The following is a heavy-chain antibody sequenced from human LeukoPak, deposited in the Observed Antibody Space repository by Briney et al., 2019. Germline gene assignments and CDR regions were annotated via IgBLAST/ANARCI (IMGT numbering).Heavy chain of an antibody. D-gene: IGHD3-10*01. Sequence: ASVKVSCKASGYTFTGYYMHWVRQAPGQGLEWMGRINPNSGGTNYAQKFQGRVTMTRDTSISTAYMELSRLRSDDTAVYYCARVYYGSGSHEIFDYWGQGTLVTVSS. V-gene: IGHV1-2*02. J-gene: IGHJ4*02. CDR1: GYTFTGYY. CDR2: INPNSGGT. CDR3: ARVYYGSGSHEIFDY.